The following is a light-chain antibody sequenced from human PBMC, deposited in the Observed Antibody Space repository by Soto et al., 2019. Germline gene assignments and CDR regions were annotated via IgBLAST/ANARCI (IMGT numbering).Light chain of an antibody. CDR1: QSVNGL. CDR3: KQRISXPLT. V-gene: IGKV3-11*01. CDR2: DAS. Sequence: EIMLKQSPATLSLSPGEIATLSCRAMQSVNGLLGCYQQKPGQAPRLLISDASKRATGIPARLSGSGFETDFTLTISSLEPEDFAVYYFKQRISXPLTCGGGTKV. J-gene: IGKJ4*01.